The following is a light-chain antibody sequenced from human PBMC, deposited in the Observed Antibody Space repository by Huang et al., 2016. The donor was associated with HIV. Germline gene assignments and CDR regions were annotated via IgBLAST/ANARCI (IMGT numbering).Light chain of an antibody. Sequence: DIQMTQSPSSLSASVGDKVTITCQANQDIDNYLHWYQQKPGGAPSLRIYVASNLEAGVPSRFIGRGSGTHFTLTISSLHPDDVATYFCQHYHHLPIFGPGTRVDI. CDR3: QHYHHLPI. CDR1: QDIDNY. CDR2: VAS. V-gene: IGKV1-33*01. J-gene: IGKJ3*01.